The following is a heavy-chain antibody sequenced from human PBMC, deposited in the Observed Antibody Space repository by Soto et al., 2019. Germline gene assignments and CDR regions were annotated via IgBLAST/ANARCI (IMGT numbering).Heavy chain of an antibody. J-gene: IGHJ4*02. CDR2: IFYSGST. CDR1: GGSISSSSYY. CDR3: ARGGETYYDFCSGFSPIDY. Sequence: ETLSLTCTVSGGSISSSSYYWGWIRQPPGKGLEWIGSIFYSGSTYYNPSLKSRVTISVDTSKNQFSLKLTSVTAADTAVYFCARGGETYYDFCSGFSPIDYSGQGALVTVSS. V-gene: IGHV4-39*01. D-gene: IGHD3-3*01.